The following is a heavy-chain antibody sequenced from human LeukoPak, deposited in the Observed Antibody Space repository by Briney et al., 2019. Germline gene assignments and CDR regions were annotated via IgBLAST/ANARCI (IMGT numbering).Heavy chain of an antibody. Sequence: GGSLRLSCAASGFTFSSYGMHWVRQAPGKGLEWVAFIRYDGSNKYYADSVKGRFTISRDNSKNTLYLQMNSLRAEDTAVYYCAKDRRELSLVGNWFDPWGQGTLVTVSS. J-gene: IGHJ5*02. CDR2: IRYDGSNK. D-gene: IGHD1-26*01. CDR1: GFTFSSYG. CDR3: AKDRRELSLVGNWFDP. V-gene: IGHV3-30*02.